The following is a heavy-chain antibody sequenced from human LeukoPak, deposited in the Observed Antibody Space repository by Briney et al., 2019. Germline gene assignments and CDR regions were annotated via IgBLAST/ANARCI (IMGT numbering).Heavy chain of an antibody. D-gene: IGHD5-12*01. V-gene: IGHV3-69-1*01. Sequence: SGGSLRLSCAASGFTVSSNYMSWVRQAPGKGLEWVSHIRSSSETFYADSVKGRFTISRDNARNSLYLQMNNLRGEDTAIYYCARDAGNSGYGCDLWGQGTLVTVSS. CDR3: ARDAGNSGYGCDL. J-gene: IGHJ5*02. CDR1: GFTVSSNY. CDR2: IRSSSET.